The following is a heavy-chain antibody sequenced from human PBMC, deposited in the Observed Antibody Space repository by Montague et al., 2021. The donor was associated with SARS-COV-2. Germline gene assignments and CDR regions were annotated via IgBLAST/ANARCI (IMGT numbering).Heavy chain of an antibody. D-gene: IGHD3-22*01. J-gene: IGHJ4*02. CDR1: GGSISTSNHY. CDR2: ISYTGST. CDR3: ARQYYYDNNGFPAYDY. Sequence: SETLSLTCTVSGGSISTSNHYWAWLRQPPGRGLQWIGSISYTGSTDYNPSLRSRVTISRDTSKNQFSLKLSSVTAADTAVYYCARQYYYDNNGFPAYDYWGRGTLVPVSS. V-gene: IGHV4-39*01.